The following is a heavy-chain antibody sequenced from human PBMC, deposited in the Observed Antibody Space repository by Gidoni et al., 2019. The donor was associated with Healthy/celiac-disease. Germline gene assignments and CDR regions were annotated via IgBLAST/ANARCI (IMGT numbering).Heavy chain of an antibody. V-gene: IGHV5-51*01. CDR1: GYSFSTYW. Sequence: EVQLVQSGAEVKKPGESLKISCKGSGYSFSTYWIAWVRQMPGKGLEGMGVIYPGDSDTKSSPSFQGQVTISADKSISTAYLQWSSLKASDTAIYFCASPGGLPESYYYYGMDVWGQGTTVTVSS. CDR3: ASPGGLPESYYYYGMDV. J-gene: IGHJ6*02. CDR2: IYPGDSDT.